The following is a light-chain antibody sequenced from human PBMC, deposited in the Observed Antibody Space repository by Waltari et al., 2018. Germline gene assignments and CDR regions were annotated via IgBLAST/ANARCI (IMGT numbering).Light chain of an antibody. Sequence: DIQMTQSPSTLSASVGDTVIISCRASQSITTSLAWYQQKPGKAPDVLIYGASNLESGVPSRFSGSGSGTEFTLTISSLQPDDFATYYCQQYKSYKTFGQGTWVEIK. V-gene: IGKV1-5*03. J-gene: IGKJ1*01. CDR2: GAS. CDR1: QSITTS. CDR3: QQYKSYKT.